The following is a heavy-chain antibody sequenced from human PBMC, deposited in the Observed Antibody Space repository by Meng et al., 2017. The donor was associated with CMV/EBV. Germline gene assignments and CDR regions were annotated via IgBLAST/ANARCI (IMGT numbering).Heavy chain of an antibody. CDR1: EFTFSNAW. CDR3: ASISGFLKWLNFDY. J-gene: IGHJ4*02. V-gene: IGHV3-30-3*01. Sequence: GGPLRPSCAASEFTFSNAWMSWVRQAPGKGLEWVAVISYDGSNKYYADSVKGRFTISRDNSKNTLYLQMNSLRAEDTAVYYCASISGFLKWLNFDYWGQGTLVTVSS. D-gene: IGHD3-3*01. CDR2: ISYDGSNK.